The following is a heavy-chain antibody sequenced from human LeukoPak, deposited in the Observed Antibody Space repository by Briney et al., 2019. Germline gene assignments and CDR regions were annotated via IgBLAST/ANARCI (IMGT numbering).Heavy chain of an antibody. CDR3: ARYGYYYDSSGYYPLDY. V-gene: IGHV4-34*01. CDR2: VNHSGST. J-gene: IGHJ4*02. Sequence: SETLSLTCAVYGGSFSGYYWSWIRQPPGKGLEWIGEVNHSGSTNYNPSLKSRVTISVDTSKNQFSLKLSSVTAADTAVYYCARYGYYYDSSGYYPLDYWGQGTLVTVSS. D-gene: IGHD3-22*01. CDR1: GGSFSGYY.